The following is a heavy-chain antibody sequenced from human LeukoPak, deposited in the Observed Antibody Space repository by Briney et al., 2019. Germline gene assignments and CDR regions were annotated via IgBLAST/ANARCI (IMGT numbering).Heavy chain of an antibody. CDR1: GGTFSNYA. V-gene: IGHV1-69*05. J-gene: IGHJ3*02. CDR3: AGALFHYDSSGYDMGAYDI. CDR2: TTPIFGSA. D-gene: IGHD3-22*01. Sequence: GSSVKVACKASGGTFSNYALSWVRQAPGRGLEWMGGTTPIFGSAEYAQNFQGRVTVTTDESTSTAYMEMRSLRSDDTAVYYWAGALFHYDSSGYDMGAYDIWGQGTMVTVSS.